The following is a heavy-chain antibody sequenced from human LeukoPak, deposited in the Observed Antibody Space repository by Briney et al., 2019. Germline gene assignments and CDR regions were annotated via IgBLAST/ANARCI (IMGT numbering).Heavy chain of an antibody. CDR1: GGSISSYY. V-gene: IGHV4-59*01. J-gene: IGHJ4*02. D-gene: IGHD3-22*01. Sequence: SETLSLTCTVSGGSISSYYWSWIRQPPGKGLEWIGYIYYSGSTNYNPSLKSRVTISVDTSKNQFSLKLSSVTAADTAVYYCARERDGDSSGYYLVVGLGYWGQGTLVNVSS. CDR2: IYYSGST. CDR3: ARERDGDSSGYYLVVGLGY.